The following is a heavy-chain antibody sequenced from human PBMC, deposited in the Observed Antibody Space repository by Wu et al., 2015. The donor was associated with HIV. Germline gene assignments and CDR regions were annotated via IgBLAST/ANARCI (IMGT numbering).Heavy chain of an antibody. CDR2: IDPNSGVT. J-gene: IGHJ4*02. Sequence: QVQLVQSGAEMKEPGASVKVSCKASGYIFTNHYIHWVRQAPGQGLESVGWIDPNSGVTNSAQKFRGRVTMTRDTSISTAYMDLTRLVSDDTAVYYCSRDGAGTSSSLYWGQGTRGHRLL. CDR3: SRDGAGTSSSLY. V-gene: IGHV1-2*02. CDR1: GYIFTNHY. D-gene: IGHD2-2*01.